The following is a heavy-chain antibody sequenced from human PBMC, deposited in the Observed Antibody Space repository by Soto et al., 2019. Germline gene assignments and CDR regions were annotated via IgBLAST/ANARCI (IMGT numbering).Heavy chain of an antibody. Sequence: QVQLVQSGAAVKKPGSSVKVSCKASGGTFSSYAISWVRQAPGQGLEWMGGIIPIFGTANYAQKFQGRVTITADKSTSTAYMGLSSLRSEDTAVYYCARPYGSGSYYVYYYGMDVWGQGTTVTVSS. J-gene: IGHJ6*02. CDR2: IIPIFGTA. CDR3: ARPYGSGSYYVYYYGMDV. D-gene: IGHD3-10*01. CDR1: GGTFSSYA. V-gene: IGHV1-69*06.